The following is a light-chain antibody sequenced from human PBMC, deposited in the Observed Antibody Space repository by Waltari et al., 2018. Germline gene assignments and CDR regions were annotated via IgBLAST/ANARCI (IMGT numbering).Light chain of an antibody. V-gene: IGKV3-15*01. CDR3: QQFNNWPQT. CDR2: GAS. CDR1: QSVSRD. J-gene: IGKJ4*01. Sequence: EVVMTQSPATLSVSPWERAPLSCRASQSVSRDLARYQQKPGQAPRLLLYGASTRITGVPARFTGSGSGAEFSLTLSTLQSEDVAIYYCQQFNNWPQTFGGGTQVEIK.